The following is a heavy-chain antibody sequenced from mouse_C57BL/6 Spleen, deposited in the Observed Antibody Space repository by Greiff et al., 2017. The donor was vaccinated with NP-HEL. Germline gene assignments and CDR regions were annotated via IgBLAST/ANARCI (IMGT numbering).Heavy chain of an antibody. V-gene: IGHV1-64*01. D-gene: IGHD1-1*01. J-gene: IGHJ2*01. Sequence: QVQLQQSGAELVKPGASVKLSCKASGYTFTSYWMHWVKQRPGQGLEWIGMIHPNSGSTNYNEKFKSKATLTVDKSSSTAYMQLSSLTSDDSAVCYCARLLVATDYWGQGTTLTVSS. CDR2: IHPNSGST. CDR1: GYTFTSYW. CDR3: ARLLVATDY.